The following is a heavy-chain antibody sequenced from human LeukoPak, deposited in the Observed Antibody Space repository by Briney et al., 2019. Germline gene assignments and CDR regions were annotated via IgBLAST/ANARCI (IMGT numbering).Heavy chain of an antibody. D-gene: IGHD3-16*01. CDR2: IYYSGNT. J-gene: IGHJ4*02. CDR1: GGSISTYY. Sequence: KPSETLSLTCTVSGGSISTYYWTWIRQPPGKGLEWIGYIYYSGNTNYNPALKSRVTISLDTSKNQFSLKLNSVTAADTAVYYCARRVTGRGTYYFDYWGQGSLVTVSS. V-gene: IGHV4-59*08. CDR3: ARRVTGRGTYYFDY.